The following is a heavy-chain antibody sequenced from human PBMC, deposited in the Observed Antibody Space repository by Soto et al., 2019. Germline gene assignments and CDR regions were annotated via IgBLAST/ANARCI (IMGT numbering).Heavy chain of an antibody. CDR3: AKVHPIIRGYSYATPHYGMDV. Sequence: PGGSLRLSCAASGFTFSSYGMHWVRQAPGKGLEWVAVISYDGSNKYYADSVKGRFTISRDNSKNTLYLQMNSLRAEDTAVYYCAKVHPIIRGYSYATPHYGMDVWGQGTTVTVSS. CDR2: ISYDGSNK. J-gene: IGHJ6*02. V-gene: IGHV3-30*18. D-gene: IGHD5-18*01. CDR1: GFTFSSYG.